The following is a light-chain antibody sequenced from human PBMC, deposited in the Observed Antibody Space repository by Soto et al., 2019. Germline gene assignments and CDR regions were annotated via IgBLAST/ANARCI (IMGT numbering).Light chain of an antibody. CDR1: QSVGSY. J-gene: IGKJ4*01. CDR2: DAS. CDR3: QQRTNSPPVT. Sequence: EIVLTRSPATLSLSLGETATLSCRASQSVGSYLAWYQQKPGQAPRLLIYDASTRATGIPARFSGSGSGTNFTLTISSLEPEDFAVYYCQQRTNSPPVTFGGGTKVDIK. V-gene: IGKV3-11*01.